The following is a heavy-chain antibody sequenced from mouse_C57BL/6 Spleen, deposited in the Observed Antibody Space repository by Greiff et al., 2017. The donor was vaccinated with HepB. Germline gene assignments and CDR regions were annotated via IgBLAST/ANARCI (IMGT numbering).Heavy chain of an antibody. Sequence: VQLQQSGPELVKPGASVKISCKASGYSFTGYYMNWVKQSPEKSLEWIGEINPSTGGTTYNQKFKAKATLTVDKSSSTAYMQLKSLTSEDSAVYYCARAFYYLRYYFDYWGQGTTLTVSS. CDR2: INPSTGGT. J-gene: IGHJ2*01. D-gene: IGHD1-1*01. CDR3: ARAFYYLRYYFDY. CDR1: GYSFTGYY. V-gene: IGHV1-42*01.